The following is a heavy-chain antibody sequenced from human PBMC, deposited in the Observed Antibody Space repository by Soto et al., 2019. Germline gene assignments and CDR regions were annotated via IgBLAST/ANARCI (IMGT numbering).Heavy chain of an antibody. CDR3: AREIPQRQGRNMDV. D-gene: IGHD1-1*01. J-gene: IGHJ6*04. Sequence: SETLSLTCTVTGGSMTSGDQYWTWIRHRPGEGLGWFGYINHRGSLYYNPSLKSRVSMSVDTSKNQFSLNLSSVTAADTAVYYCAREIPQRQGRNMDVWGKGTKVTVS. CDR2: INHRGSL. V-gene: IGHV4-31*03. CDR1: GGSMTSGDQY.